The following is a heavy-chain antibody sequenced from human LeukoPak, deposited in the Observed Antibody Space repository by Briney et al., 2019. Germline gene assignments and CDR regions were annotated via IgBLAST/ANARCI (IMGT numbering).Heavy chain of an antibody. Sequence: PGESLRLSCAASGFTFSNCGMTWVRQAPGKGLEWVSTMTGSGGTAYYADSVKGRFTISRDNSKNTLDLQMNSLRVEDTAIYYCAKEIAYFGDRGVDYWGQGTLVTVSS. CDR3: AKEIAYFGDRGVDY. J-gene: IGHJ4*02. CDR2: MTGSGGTA. CDR1: GFTFSNCG. V-gene: IGHV3-23*01. D-gene: IGHD3-10*01.